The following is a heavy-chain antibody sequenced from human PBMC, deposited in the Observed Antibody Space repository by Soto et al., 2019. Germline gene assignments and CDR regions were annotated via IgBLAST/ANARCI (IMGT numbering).Heavy chain of an antibody. Sequence: QVQLQESGPGLVKPSGTLSLTCAVSGGSMSSSNWWSWVRKPPGKGLEWIGEIYHSGSTNYNPSLKSRVTISVDKSKNQFSLKLSSVTAADTAVYYCARDYMVRGVMRWFDPWGQGTLVTVSS. J-gene: IGHJ5*02. CDR2: IYHSGST. V-gene: IGHV4-4*02. CDR3: ARDYMVRGVMRWFDP. CDR1: GGSMSSSNW. D-gene: IGHD3-10*01.